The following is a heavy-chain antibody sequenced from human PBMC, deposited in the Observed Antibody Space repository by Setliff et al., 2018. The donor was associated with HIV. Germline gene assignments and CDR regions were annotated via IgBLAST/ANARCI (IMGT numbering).Heavy chain of an antibody. CDR3: SLKTEDTAVYYCTRDDYCIEH. J-gene: IGHJ4*02. Sequence: SETLSLTCTVSGGSISSHYWSWIRQPPGKGLEWIGSIYYSGSTNYNPSLKSRVTISVDTSVKGRFTISRDDSKSIAYLQMNSLKTEDTAVYYCTRDDYCIEHWGQGTLVTVSS. CDR2: IYYSGST. D-gene: IGHD3-10*01. CDR1: GGSISSHY. V-gene: IGHV4-59*11.